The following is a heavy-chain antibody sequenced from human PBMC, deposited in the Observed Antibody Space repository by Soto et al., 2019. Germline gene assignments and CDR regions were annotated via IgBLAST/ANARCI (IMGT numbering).Heavy chain of an antibody. CDR3: AKDALGEAANGRAPHFDY. J-gene: IGHJ4*02. Sequence: EVHLLESGGGLAQPGGSLRLSCAGSGFTFSSYAMTWVRQAPGKGLEWVSVISGSGGGITYYADSVKGRFTISRDNSKNTLFLQLNSLRAEDTAVYYCAKDALGEAANGRAPHFDYWGQGTLVTVSS. D-gene: IGHD6-25*01. CDR2: ISGSGGGIT. CDR1: GFTFSSYA. V-gene: IGHV3-23*01.